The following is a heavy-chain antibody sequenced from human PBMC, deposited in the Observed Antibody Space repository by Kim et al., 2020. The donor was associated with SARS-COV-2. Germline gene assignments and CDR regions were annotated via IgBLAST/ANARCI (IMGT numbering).Heavy chain of an antibody. V-gene: IGHV3-23*01. CDR2: ISGSGGST. CDR1: GFTFSSYA. CDR3: AKVVKLSNWNYGGSSRRRGGYYYYGMDV. D-gene: IGHD1-7*01. J-gene: IGHJ6*02. Sequence: GGSLRLSCAASGFTFSSYAMSWVRQAPGKGLEWVSAISGSGGSTYYADSVKGRFTISRDNSKNTLYLQMNSLRAEDTAVYYCAKVVKLSNWNYGGSSRRRGGYYYYGMDVWGQGTTVTVSS.